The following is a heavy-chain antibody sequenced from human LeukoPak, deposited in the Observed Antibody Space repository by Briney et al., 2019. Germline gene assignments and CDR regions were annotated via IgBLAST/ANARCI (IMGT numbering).Heavy chain of an antibody. CDR3: ARYRDYWSGFPYFDY. D-gene: IGHD3-3*01. CDR2: INHRGST. Sequence: PSETLSLTCAVYGGSFSVYYWSWIRQPPGKGLEWIGEINHRGSTNYKRSLKSRVSISVDTSKNQLSLNLSSVTAAETAVYYCARYRDYWSGFPYFDYWGQGAMVTVSS. J-gene: IGHJ4*02. CDR1: GGSFSVYY. V-gene: IGHV4-34*01.